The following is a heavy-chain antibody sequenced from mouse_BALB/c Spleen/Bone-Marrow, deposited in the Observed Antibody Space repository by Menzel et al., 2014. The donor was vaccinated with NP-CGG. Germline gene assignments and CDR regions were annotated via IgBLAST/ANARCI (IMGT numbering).Heavy chain of an antibody. Sequence: EVQLVESGGGLVQPGGSRKLSCAASGFTFSSFGMHWIRQAPEKGLEWVAYISSGSSTFYYADTVKGRFTVSRDNPKNTLFLQMTGLRSEDTAMYYCAREGVGYAGVDYWGQGTTLTVSS. J-gene: IGHJ2*01. D-gene: IGHD1-1*02. CDR2: ISSGSSTF. V-gene: IGHV5-17*02. CDR1: GFTFSSFG. CDR3: AREGVGYAGVDY.